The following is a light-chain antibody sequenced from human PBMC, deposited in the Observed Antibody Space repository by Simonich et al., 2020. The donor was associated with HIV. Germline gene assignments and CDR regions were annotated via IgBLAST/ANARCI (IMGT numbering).Light chain of an antibody. J-gene: IGKJ4*01. CDR3: QQRSNWVT. V-gene: IGKV1-13*02. CDR1: QGISSA. CDR2: KAS. Sequence: AIQLTQSPSSLSASVGDRVTIACRASQGISSALAWYQQKPGKAPKLLIYKASSLESGVPSRFSGSGSGTDFTLTISSLEPEDFAVYYCQQRSNWVTFGGGTKVEIK.